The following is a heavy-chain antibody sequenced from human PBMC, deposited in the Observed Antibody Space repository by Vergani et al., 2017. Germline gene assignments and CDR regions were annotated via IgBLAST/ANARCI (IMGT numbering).Heavy chain of an antibody. Sequence: QVQLQQWGGGLLKPSETLSLTCVVNGGSFTSYHWTWIRQSPGEGLECVGDIDHTGRPDYNPSLKSRLTRSVDKSRNQFSLTLNSVTATDTAIYFCARVNTETNGHLYYYYYMDVWGQGTAVTVS. V-gene: IGHV4-34*01. CDR1: GGSFTSYH. D-gene: IGHD4-11*01. CDR2: IDHTGRP. J-gene: IGHJ6*03. CDR3: ARVNTETNGHLYYYYYMDV.